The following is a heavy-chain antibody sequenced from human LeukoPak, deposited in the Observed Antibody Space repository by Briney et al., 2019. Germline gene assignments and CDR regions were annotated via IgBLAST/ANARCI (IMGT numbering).Heavy chain of an antibody. D-gene: IGHD6-13*01. CDR1: GGSISGYY. Sequence: SETLSLTCTVSGGSISGYYWSWIRQPPGKGLDWIRNMYYSGSTEHNHSLKSRVTISVDTSRNQFYLKLSSVTAADTAVYYCARGAISAAGIFDYWGQGTLVSVSS. V-gene: IGHV4-59*01. CDR2: MYYSGST. CDR3: ARGAISAAGIFDY. J-gene: IGHJ4*02.